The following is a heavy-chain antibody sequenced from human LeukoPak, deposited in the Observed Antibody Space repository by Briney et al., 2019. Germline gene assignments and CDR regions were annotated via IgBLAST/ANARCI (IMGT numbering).Heavy chain of an antibody. Sequence: SETLSLTCTVSGGSISSGGYYWSWIRQHPGKGLEWIGYIYYSGSTYYNPSLKSRVTISVDTSKNQFSLKLSSVTAADTAVYYCARVGYSSGWYPPYYFDYWGQGTLVTVSS. V-gene: IGHV4-61*08. CDR2: IYYSGST. J-gene: IGHJ4*02. D-gene: IGHD6-19*01. CDR3: ARVGYSSGWYPPYYFDY. CDR1: GGSISSGGYY.